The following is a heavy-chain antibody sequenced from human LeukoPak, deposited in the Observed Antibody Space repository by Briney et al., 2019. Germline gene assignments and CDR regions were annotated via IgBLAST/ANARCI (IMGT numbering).Heavy chain of an antibody. V-gene: IGHV4-59*01. CDR2: IFYSGST. Sequence: SETLSLTCTVSGGSISSSYWSWIRQPPGKGLEWIGYIFYSGSTNYNPSLESRVTISVDTSKHQFSLNLSSVTAADTAVYYCAREGYPYGYVFDWGQGTLVTVSS. D-gene: IGHD5-18*01. J-gene: IGHJ4*02. CDR3: AREGYPYGYVFD. CDR1: GGSISSSY.